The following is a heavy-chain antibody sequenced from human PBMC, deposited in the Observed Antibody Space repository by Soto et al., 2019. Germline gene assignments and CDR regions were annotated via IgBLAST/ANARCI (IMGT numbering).Heavy chain of an antibody. V-gene: IGHV4-34*01. J-gene: IGHJ5*02. CDR2: INHSGST. D-gene: IGHD3-10*01. Sequence: SETLSLTCAVYGGSFSGYYWSWIRQPPGKGLEWIGEINHSGSTNYNPSLKSRVTISVDTSKNQFSLKLSSVTAADTAVYYCARVRWYYGSGRPNWFDPWGQGTLVTVSS. CDR1: GGSFSGYY. CDR3: ARVRWYYGSGRPNWFDP.